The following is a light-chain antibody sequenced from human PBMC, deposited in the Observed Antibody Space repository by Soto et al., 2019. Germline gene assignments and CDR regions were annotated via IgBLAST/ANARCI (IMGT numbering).Light chain of an antibody. CDR3: QQTYSTRFT. J-gene: IGKJ3*01. CDR1: QSVSRY. V-gene: IGKV1-39*01. CDR2: AAS. Sequence: DIPMTQSPSSLSASVGDRVTITCRASQSVSRYLNWYQQKPGKAPKLLIYAASSLQSGVPSRFSGSGSGTDFSLTINRLQSEDFATYYCQQTYSTRFTFGPGTKVDLK.